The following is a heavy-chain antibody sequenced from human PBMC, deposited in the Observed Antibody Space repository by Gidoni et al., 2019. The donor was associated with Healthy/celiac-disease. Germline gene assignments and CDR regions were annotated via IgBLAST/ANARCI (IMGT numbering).Heavy chain of an antibody. CDR2: ISSSGSTI. J-gene: IGHJ4*02. Sequence: EVQLVESGGGLVQPGGSMRLFCAASGFTVSSYEMNWVRQAPGKGLEWVSYISSSGSTIYYADPVKGRFTISRDNAKNSLYLQMNSLRAEDTAVYYCARGVGQQLVYFDYWGQGTLVTVSS. CDR3: ARGVGQQLVYFDY. V-gene: IGHV3-48*03. CDR1: GFTVSSYE. D-gene: IGHD6-13*01.